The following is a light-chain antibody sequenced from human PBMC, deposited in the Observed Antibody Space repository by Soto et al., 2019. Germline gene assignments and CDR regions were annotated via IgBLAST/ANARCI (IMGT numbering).Light chain of an antibody. J-gene: IGLJ1*01. CDR2: GNS. CDR3: QSYDSSLRYV. V-gene: IGLV1-40*01. CDR1: SSNIGAGYD. Sequence: QSVLTQPPSVSGAPGQRVTISCTGSSSNIGAGYDVHWYQQLPGTAPKLLIYGNSNRPSGVPDRFSGSKSGTSASLAITGLQAEDEADYYCQSYDSSLRYVFGTGTNSPS.